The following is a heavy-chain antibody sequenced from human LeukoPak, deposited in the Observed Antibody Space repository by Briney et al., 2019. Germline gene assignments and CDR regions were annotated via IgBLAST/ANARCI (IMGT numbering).Heavy chain of an antibody. CDR2: ISWNSGSI. J-gene: IGHJ4*02. CDR3: AKDMRARYNSGFDY. CDR1: GFTFDDYA. V-gene: IGHV3-9*01. D-gene: IGHD5-24*01. Sequence: PGGSLRLSCAASGFTFDDYAMHWVRQAPGKGLEWVSGISWNSGSIGYADSVKGRFTISRDNAKNSLYLQMNSLRAEDTALYYCAKDMRARYNSGFDYWGQGTLVTVSS.